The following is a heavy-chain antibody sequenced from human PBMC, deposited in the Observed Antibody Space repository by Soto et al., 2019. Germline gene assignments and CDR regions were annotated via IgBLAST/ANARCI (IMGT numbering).Heavy chain of an antibody. Sequence: GESLKISCQGSGYSFTSYWIGWVRQMPGKGLEWMGSIYPGDSDTRYSPSCQGQVTISDDKSISTAYLQWSSLKASDTAMYYCARTMPITMVRGVMKVAFDIWGQGTMVTVSS. CDR2: IYPGDSDT. V-gene: IGHV5-51*01. CDR1: GYSFTSYW. J-gene: IGHJ3*02. CDR3: ARTMPITMVRGVMKVAFDI. D-gene: IGHD3-10*01.